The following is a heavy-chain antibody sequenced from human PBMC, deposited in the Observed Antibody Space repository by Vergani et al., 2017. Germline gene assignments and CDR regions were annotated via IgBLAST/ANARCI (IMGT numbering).Heavy chain of an antibody. CDR1: GFIFNHYA. D-gene: IGHD5-12*01. CDR3: AKAKPRNSGYDYLYYYHAMDV. CDR2: ISGSGGST. J-gene: IGHJ6*02. V-gene: IGHV3-23*01. Sequence: EVQLLESGGDLVQPGGSLRLPCAASGFIFNHYAMNWVRQATGKGLEWVSGISGSGGSTYYAGSVKGRFTISRDSSKNTLYLQMNSLSAGDTAVYYCAKAKPRNSGYDYLYYYHAMDVGGQGTTVTVSS.